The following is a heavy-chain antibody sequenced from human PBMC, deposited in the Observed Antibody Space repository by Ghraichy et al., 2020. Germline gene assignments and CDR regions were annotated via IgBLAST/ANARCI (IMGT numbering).Heavy chain of an antibody. CDR1: GGSISSYY. CDR3: ARDVTYYYDSSGFWFDP. Sequence: SETLSLTCTVSGGSISSYYWSWIRQPPGKGLEWIGYIYYSGSTNYNPSLKSRVTISVDTSKNQFSLKLSSVTAADTAVYYCARDVTYYYDSSGFWFDPWGQGTLVTVSS. CDR2: IYYSGST. J-gene: IGHJ5*02. D-gene: IGHD3-22*01. V-gene: IGHV4-59*01.